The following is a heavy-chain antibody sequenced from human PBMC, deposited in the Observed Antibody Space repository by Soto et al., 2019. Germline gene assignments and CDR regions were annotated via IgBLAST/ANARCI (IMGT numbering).Heavy chain of an antibody. CDR3: ARDRGSSSYHGMDV. Sequence: PGGSLRLSCAASGFTFSSYSMNWVRQAPGKGLEWVSSISSSSSYIYYADSVKGRFTISRDNAKNSLYLQMNSLRAEDTAVYYCARDRGSSSYHGMDVWGQGTTVTVSS. V-gene: IGHV3-21*01. CDR2: ISSSSSYI. CDR1: GFTFSSYS. J-gene: IGHJ6*02. D-gene: IGHD6-6*01.